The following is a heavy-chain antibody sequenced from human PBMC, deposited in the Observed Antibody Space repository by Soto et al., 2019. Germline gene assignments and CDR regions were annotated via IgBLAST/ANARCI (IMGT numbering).Heavy chain of an antibody. CDR3: ARDGRSSSCSVWHY. CDR1: GFSLSNYA. D-gene: IGHD2-2*01. Sequence: EVQLLESGGDLVQPGGSLRLSCAASGFSLSNYAMTWVRQAPGKGLEWVSGITGSADKTYYADSVKGRFIISRDNSKNTPYLQMNSLRAADTALYYCARDGRSSSCSVWHYWGQGTLVTVSS. CDR2: ITGSADKT. V-gene: IGHV3-23*01. J-gene: IGHJ4*02.